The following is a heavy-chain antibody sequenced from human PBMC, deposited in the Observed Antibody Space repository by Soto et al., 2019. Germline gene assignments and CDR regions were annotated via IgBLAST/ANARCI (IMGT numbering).Heavy chain of an antibody. D-gene: IGHD2-2*01. CDR2: ISGSGGST. CDR3: AKQMDVEYCSSTSCTDYYYYMDV. CDR1: GFTFSSYA. J-gene: IGHJ6*03. Sequence: GGSLRLSCAASGFTFSSYAMSWVRQAPGKGLEWVSAISGSGGSTYYADSVKGRFTISRDNSKNTLYLQMNSLRAEDTAVYYCAKQMDVEYCSSTSCTDYYYYMDVWGKGTTVTVSS. V-gene: IGHV3-23*01.